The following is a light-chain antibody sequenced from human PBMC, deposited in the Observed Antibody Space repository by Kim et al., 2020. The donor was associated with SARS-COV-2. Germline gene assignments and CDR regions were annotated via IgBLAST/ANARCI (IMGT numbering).Light chain of an antibody. CDR1: SLRSYS. Sequence: SSELTQDPAVSVALGQPVRITCQGDSLRSYSASWYQQKPRQAPVRVIYDRTKRPSGIPDRFSGSSSGNSASLTITGAQAEEEADYYCNSWESSGNYRLFGGGTQLTVL. V-gene: IGLV3-19*02. CDR2: DRT. CDR3: NSWESSGNYRL. J-gene: IGLJ3*02.